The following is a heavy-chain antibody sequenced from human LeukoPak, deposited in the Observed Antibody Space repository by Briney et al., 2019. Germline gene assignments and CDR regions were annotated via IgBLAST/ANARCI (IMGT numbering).Heavy chain of an antibody. CDR3: ARKGNLGDAFDI. Sequence: PSETLSLTCTVSGGSVSSASYWGWTRQPAGKGLEWIGRVYASGSTSYTSGSTFFNPSLGSRVTMSIDTSKNQFSLKLRSVTAADTAVYYCARKGNLGDAFDIWGQGTMVTVSS. D-gene: IGHD1-7*01. V-gene: IGHV4-61*02. CDR2: VYASGST. CDR1: GGSVSSASY. J-gene: IGHJ3*02.